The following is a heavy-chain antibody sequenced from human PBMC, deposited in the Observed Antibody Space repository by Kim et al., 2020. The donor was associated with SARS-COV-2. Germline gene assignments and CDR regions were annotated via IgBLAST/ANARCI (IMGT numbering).Heavy chain of an antibody. V-gene: IGHV1-3*01. CDR3: ARGIAAAGTVDY. J-gene: IGHJ4*02. D-gene: IGHD6-13*01. Sequence: KNSQKFQGRVTNTRDTSASTAYMERSSLRSEDTAVYYCARGIAAAGTVDYWGQGTLVTVSS.